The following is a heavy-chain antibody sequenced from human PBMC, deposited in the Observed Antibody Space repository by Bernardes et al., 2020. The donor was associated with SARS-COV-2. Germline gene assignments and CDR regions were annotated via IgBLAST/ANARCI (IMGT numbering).Heavy chain of an antibody. Sequence: GGSLRLSCAASGFTFSNSNMNWVRQAPGKGLEWVSSISGDSTYIYFADSVKGRFTISRDNAKNSLYLQMNSLSAEDTAVYYCARFGYCTTNSCPTMAYYYYYYGMDVWGQGNTVTVSS. J-gene: IGHJ6*02. D-gene: IGHD2-2*03. CDR3: ARFGYCTTNSCPTMAYYYYYYGMDV. V-gene: IGHV3-21*01. CDR2: ISGDSTYI. CDR1: GFTFSNSN.